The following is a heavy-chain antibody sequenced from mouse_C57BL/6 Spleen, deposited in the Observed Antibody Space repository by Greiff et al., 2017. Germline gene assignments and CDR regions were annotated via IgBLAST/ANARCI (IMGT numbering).Heavy chain of an antibody. CDR2: IYPRDGST. D-gene: IGHD1-1*01. J-gene: IGHJ2*01. CDR3: AITSVVRELGY. Sequence: QVQLQQSGPELVKPGASVKLSCKASGYTFTSYDINWVKQRPGQGLEWIGWIYPRDGSTKYNEKFKGKATLTVDTSSSTAYLELHSLTAEDSAVYVCAITSVVRELGYWGQGATLTVSS. V-gene: IGHV1-85*01. CDR1: GYTFTSYD.